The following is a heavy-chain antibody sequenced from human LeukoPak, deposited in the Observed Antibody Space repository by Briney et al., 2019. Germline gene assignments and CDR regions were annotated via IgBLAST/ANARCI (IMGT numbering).Heavy chain of an antibody. J-gene: IGHJ4*02. CDR3: AKGALPYYYYDSSGYYFDY. D-gene: IGHD3-22*01. Sequence: AGGSLRLSCAASGFTFSSYAMSWVRQAPGKGLEWVSAISGSGGSTYYADSVKGRFTISRDNSKNTLYLQMNSLRAEDTAVYYCAKGALPYYYYDSSGYYFDYWGQGTLVTVSS. CDR1: GFTFSSYA. V-gene: IGHV3-23*01. CDR2: ISGSGGST.